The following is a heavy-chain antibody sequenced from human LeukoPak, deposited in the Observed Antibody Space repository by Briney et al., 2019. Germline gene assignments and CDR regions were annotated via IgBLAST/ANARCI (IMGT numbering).Heavy chain of an antibody. Sequence: PGGSLRLSCAASGFTFSSYAMSWVRQAPGKGLEWVSALSGGGDSTYYVDSVKGRFTTSRDNSKNTLYLQMNSLRAEDTAVYYCAKGSSSGRPYYFDYWGQGALVTVSS. D-gene: IGHD6-19*01. CDR2: LSGGGDST. CDR1: GFTFSSYA. V-gene: IGHV3-23*01. J-gene: IGHJ4*02. CDR3: AKGSSSGRPYYFDY.